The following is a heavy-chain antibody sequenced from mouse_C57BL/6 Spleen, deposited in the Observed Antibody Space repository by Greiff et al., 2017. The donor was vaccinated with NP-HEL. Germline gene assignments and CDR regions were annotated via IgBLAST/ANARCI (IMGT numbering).Heavy chain of an antibody. Sequence: VQLQQPGAELVKPGASVKMSCKASGYTFTSYWITWVKQRPGQGLEWIGEIYPGIGSTNSNKKFKTKATLTVETSSSTAYMQLSSLTSEDSAVYYCARRQGAMDYWGQGTSVTVSS. CDR2: IYPGIGST. V-gene: IGHV1-55*01. CDR1: GYTFTSYW. J-gene: IGHJ4*01. CDR3: ARRQGAMDY.